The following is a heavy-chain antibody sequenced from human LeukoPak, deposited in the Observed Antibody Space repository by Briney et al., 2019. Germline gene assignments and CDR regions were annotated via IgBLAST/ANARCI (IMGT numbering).Heavy chain of an antibody. D-gene: IGHD1-26*01. CDR2: AYYSGST. J-gene: IGHJ3*02. V-gene: IGHV4-59*01. CDR3: ARGRDLGAFDI. Sequence: KPSETLSVTCTVSADSISSYYWSWIRQPPGKGLEWIGYAYYSGSTNYNPSLKSRVTISVDTSKNQFPLKPGSVSAADTAVDYCARGRDLGAFDIWGQGTMVTVSS. CDR1: ADSISSYY.